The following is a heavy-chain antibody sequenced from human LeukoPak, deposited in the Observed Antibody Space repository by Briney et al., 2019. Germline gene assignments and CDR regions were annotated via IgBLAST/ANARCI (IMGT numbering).Heavy chain of an antibody. CDR2: ISDSGRNT. D-gene: IGHD2-2*01. Sequence: GGSLRLSCATSGFTFSTYAMSWVRQAPGKGLEWVSTISDSGRNTHYADSVKGRFTIFRDNSQNTLYLQMNSLRAEDTALYYCARDVPSHIVVVVSAMFDYWGQGILVTVSS. J-gene: IGHJ4*02. CDR1: GFTFSTYA. CDR3: ARDVPSHIVVVVSAMFDY. V-gene: IGHV3-23*01.